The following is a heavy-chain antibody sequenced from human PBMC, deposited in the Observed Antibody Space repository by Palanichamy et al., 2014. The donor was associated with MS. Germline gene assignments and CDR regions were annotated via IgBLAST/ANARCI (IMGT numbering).Heavy chain of an antibody. Sequence: EVQLVQSGARGGKRPGRSLKISCKGSGYSFTSYWIAWVRQMPGKGLEWMGIIYPGDSDTRYSPSFQGQVTISADKSISTAYLQWSSLKASDTAMYYCARPAIVWSGYRITSVNYFDPWGQGTLVTVSS. J-gene: IGHJ5*02. V-gene: IGHV5-51*01. CDR1: GYSFTSYW. CDR2: IYPGDSDT. D-gene: IGHD3-3*01. CDR3: ARPAIVWSGYRITSVNYFDP.